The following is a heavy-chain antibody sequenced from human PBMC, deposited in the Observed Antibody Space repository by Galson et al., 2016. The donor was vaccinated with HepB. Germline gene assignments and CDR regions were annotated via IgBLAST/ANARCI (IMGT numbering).Heavy chain of an antibody. V-gene: IGHV3-74*03. Sequence: SLRLSCAASGFDFSQYYIHWVRQAPGKGLVWVARIAGDAHEKPYADFVGGRFTISRDNPKKIAYLQMNSLRGDDTGVYYCARGTWGVTTTADFWGQGTLVTVSS. D-gene: IGHD4-17*01. CDR3: ARGTWGVTTTADF. CDR1: GFDFSQYY. CDR2: IAGDAHEK. J-gene: IGHJ4*02.